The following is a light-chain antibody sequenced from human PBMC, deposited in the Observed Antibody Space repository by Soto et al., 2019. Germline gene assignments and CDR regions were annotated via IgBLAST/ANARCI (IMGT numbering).Light chain of an antibody. CDR3: ASYTSSSTSVI. J-gene: IGLJ2*01. Sequence: QSVLTQPASVSGSPGQSITISCTGTSSDVGGYKYVSWYQQHPDKAPKLIIFEVSNRPSGISSGFSGSKSGNTAALTISGLQAEDEADYYCASYTSSSTSVIFGRGTKLTVL. CDR2: EVS. V-gene: IGLV2-14*01. CDR1: SSDVGGYKY.